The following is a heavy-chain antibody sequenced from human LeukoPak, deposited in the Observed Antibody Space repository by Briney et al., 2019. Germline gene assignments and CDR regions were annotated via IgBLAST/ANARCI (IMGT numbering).Heavy chain of an antibody. CDR1: GFTFSFYA. D-gene: IGHD2-2*01. V-gene: IGHV3-30*18. CDR3: AKDSLEYCSSTSCLVPFDY. Sequence: GGPVRLLCSASGFTFSFYAIQWVRQAPGKGLEGVAVVSHDGSKKYYADSVKGRFTISRDNSKNTLYLQLNSLRADDTAVYYCAKDSLEYCSSTSCLVPFDYWGQGTLVTVSS. CDR2: VSHDGSKK. J-gene: IGHJ4*02.